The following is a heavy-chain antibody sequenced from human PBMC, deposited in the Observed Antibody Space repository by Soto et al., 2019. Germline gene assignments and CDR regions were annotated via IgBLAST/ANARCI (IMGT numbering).Heavy chain of an antibody. CDR2: IYDSGST. V-gene: IGHV4-59*01. Sequence: KLSETLSLTCTVSGGSISNYYWSWVRQPPGKGLEWIGYIYDSGSTNYNPSLKSRVTISVDTSKNQFSLRLTSMTAADTAVYYCAAAHRYWGQGTLVTVSS. CDR3: AAAHRY. J-gene: IGHJ4*02. D-gene: IGHD2-15*01. CDR1: GGSISNYY.